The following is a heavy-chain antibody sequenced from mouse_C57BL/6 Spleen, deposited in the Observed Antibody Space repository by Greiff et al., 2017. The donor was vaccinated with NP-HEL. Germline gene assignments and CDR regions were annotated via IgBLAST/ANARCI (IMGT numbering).Heavy chain of an antibody. CDR2: ISDGGSYT. CDR3: ARDYYGSKGFDY. V-gene: IGHV5-4*01. CDR1: GFTFSSYA. Sequence: EVHLVESGGGLVKPGGSLKLSCAASGFTFSSYAMSWVRQTPEKRLEWVATISDGGSYTYYPDNVKGRFTISRDNAKNNLYLQMSHLKSEDTAMYYCARDYYGSKGFDYWGQGTTLTVSS. D-gene: IGHD1-1*01. J-gene: IGHJ2*01.